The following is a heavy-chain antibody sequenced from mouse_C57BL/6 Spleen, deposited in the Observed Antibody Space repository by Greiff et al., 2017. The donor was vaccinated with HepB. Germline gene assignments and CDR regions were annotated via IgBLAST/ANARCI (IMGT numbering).Heavy chain of an antibody. CDR1: GFNIQDYY. J-gene: IGHJ2*01. CDR3: ALLRGDYFDY. V-gene: IGHV14-2*01. CDR2: IDPEDGET. D-gene: IGHD1-1*01. Sequence: VHLVESGAELVKPGASVKLSCTASGFNIQDYYMHWVKPRTEQGLEWIGRIDPEDGETKYAPKFQGKATITADTSSNTAYLQLSSLTSEDTAVYYCALLRGDYFDYWGQGTTLTVSS.